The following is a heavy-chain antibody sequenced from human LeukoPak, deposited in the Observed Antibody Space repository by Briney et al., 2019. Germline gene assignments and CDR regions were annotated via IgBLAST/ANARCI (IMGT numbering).Heavy chain of an antibody. V-gene: IGHV4-30-2*01. CDR2: IYHSGST. D-gene: IGHD2-2*01. CDR3: ATPGVVPAAGGAFDI. J-gene: IGHJ3*02. CDR1: GGSISSGGYY. Sequence: PSETLSPTCTVSGGSISSGGYYWSWIRQPPGKGLEWIGYIYHSGSTYYNPSLKSRVTISVDRSKNQFSLKLSSVTAADTAVYYCATPGVVPAAGGAFDIWGQGTMVTVSS.